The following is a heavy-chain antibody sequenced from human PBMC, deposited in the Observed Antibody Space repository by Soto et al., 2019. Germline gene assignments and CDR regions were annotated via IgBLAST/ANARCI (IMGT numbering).Heavy chain of an antibody. J-gene: IGHJ4*02. CDR2: IRGDGGQT. CDR1: GFTFTSYG. Sequence: ESLRLSCTASGFTFTSYGMGGVRQAPGKGLQWVSTIRGDGGQTHYTDSVKGRFSISRDNSKNTVYLQMDSLRAEDTAMYFCARDVGLDSDDFFAYWGQGTQVTVSS. V-gene: IGHV3-23*01. D-gene: IGHD3-9*01. CDR3: ARDVGLDSDDFFAY.